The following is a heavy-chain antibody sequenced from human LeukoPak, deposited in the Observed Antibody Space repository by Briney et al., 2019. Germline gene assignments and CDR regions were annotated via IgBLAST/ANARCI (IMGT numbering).Heavy chain of an antibody. CDR2: ISSSSTYT. Sequence: GGSLRLSCAASGFTFSDYYMSWIRQARGKGLEWISYISSSSTYTNYADSVKGRFTISRDDAKNSLYLQMNSLRADDTAVYYCARDAYCGADCYYYFEYWGQGTPVTVSS. CDR1: GFTFSDYY. D-gene: IGHD2-21*02. CDR3: ARDAYCGADCYYYFEY. V-gene: IGHV3-11*05. J-gene: IGHJ4*02.